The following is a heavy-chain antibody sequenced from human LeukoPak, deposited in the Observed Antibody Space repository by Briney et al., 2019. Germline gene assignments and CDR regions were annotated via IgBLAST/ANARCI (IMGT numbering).Heavy chain of an antibody. CDR2: INHSGST. CDR1: GGSFSGYY. D-gene: IGHD6-6*01. CDR3: ASAAEIAARPVSSQYYFDY. Sequence: SETLSLTCAVYGGSFSGYYWSWIRQPPGKGPEWIGEINHSGSTNYYPSLKSRVTISVDTSKNQFSLKLSSVTAADTAVYYCASAAEIAARPVSSQYYFDYWGQGTLVTVSS. V-gene: IGHV4-34*01. J-gene: IGHJ4*02.